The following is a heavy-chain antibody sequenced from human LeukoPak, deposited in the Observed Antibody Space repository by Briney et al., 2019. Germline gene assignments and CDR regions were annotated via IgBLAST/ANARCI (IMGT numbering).Heavy chain of an antibody. V-gene: IGHV3-23*01. CDR3: AKRRDQSSDGAFDY. J-gene: IGHJ4*02. Sequence: PGGSLRLSCAASGFTFSSYAMSWVRQAPGKGLEWVSAISSSGGSTHYADSVKGRFTISRDNSKNTLYLQMNSLRAEDTAVYYCAKRRDQSSDGAFDYWGQGTLVTVSP. CDR1: GFTFSSYA. CDR2: ISSSGGST. D-gene: IGHD6-19*01.